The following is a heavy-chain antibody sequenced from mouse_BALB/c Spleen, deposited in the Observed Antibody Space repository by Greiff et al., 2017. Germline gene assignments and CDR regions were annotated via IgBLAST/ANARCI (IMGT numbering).Heavy chain of an antibody. J-gene: IGHJ2*01. CDR1: GYTFTSYY. D-gene: IGHD2-4*01. V-gene: IGHV1S81*02. CDR3: TKSTMITDFDY. CDR2: INPSNGGT. Sequence: VQLQQPGAELVKPGASVKLSCKASGYTFTSYYMYWVKQRPGQGLEWIGGINPSNGGTNFNEKFKSKATLTVDKSSSTAYMQLSSLTSEDSAVYYCTKSTMITDFDYWGQGTTLTVSS.